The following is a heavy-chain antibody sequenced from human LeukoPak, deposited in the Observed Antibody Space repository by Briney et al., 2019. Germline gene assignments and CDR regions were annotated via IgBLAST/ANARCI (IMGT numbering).Heavy chain of an antibody. CDR2: IIPVLGIA. CDR1: GGTFSHYA. CDR3: AGGPYDRCAYFLYYFDS. D-gene: IGHD3-22*01. V-gene: IGHV1-69*04. Sequence: ASVKVSCKASGGTFSHYAISWVRQAPGQGLEWMGRIIPVLGIAFYSQTFQGRVTITADKSTSTAYMELSSLISDDTAVYYCAGGPYDRCAYFLYYFDSWGQGTLVPVSS. J-gene: IGHJ4*02.